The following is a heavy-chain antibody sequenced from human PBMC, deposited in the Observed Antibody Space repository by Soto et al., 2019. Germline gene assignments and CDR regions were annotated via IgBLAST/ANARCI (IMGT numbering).Heavy chain of an antibody. CDR2: ISGSGGTT. CDR3: AKDQYSGSPGKPDY. CDR1: GFTFRYFA. Sequence: LRPSYGCSGFTFRYFAWSRLRRATGKGLEWVSCISGSGGTTYYADSVKGRFTISRDNSKNTLYLQMNSLRAEDTAVYYCAKDQYSGSPGKPDYWGQGTLVTVSS. D-gene: IGHD1-26*01. V-gene: IGHV3-23*01. J-gene: IGHJ4*02.